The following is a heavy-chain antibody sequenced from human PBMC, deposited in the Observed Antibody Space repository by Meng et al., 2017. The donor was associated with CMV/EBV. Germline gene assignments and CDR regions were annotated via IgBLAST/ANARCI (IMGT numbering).Heavy chain of an antibody. J-gene: IGHJ3*02. D-gene: IGHD3-10*01. V-gene: IGHV1-2*02. CDR2: INPNSGGT. CDR3: ARVITIDDAFDI. CDR1: GYTFTGYY. Sequence: ASVKVSCKASGYTFTGYYKHWVRQAPGQGLEWMGWINPNSGGTNYAQKFQGRVTMTRDTSISTAYMELSRLRSDDTAVYYCARVITIDDAFDIWGQGTMVTVSS.